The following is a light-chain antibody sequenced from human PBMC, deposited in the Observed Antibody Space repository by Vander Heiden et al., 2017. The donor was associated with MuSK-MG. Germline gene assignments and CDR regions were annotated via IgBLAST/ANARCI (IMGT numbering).Light chain of an antibody. CDR3: QQSDSTPLT. J-gene: IGKJ4*01. V-gene: IGKV1-39*01. CDR1: QSISSY. CDR2: AAS. Sequence: DIQMTQSPSSLSASVGDRVTITCRASQSISSYLNWYQQKPGKAPKLLIYAASSLQSGVPSSFSGSGSGTDFTLTISRLQPEDFATYYCQQSDSTPLTFGGGTKVEIK.